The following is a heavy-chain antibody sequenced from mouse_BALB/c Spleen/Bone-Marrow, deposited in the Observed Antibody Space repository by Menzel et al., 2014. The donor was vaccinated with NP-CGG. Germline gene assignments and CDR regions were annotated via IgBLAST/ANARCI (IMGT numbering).Heavy chain of an antibody. CDR1: GYTFTDYN. J-gene: IGHJ4*01. Sequence: EVQLQQSGPDLVKPGASVKIPCKASGYTFTDYNMDWVKQSHGKSLEWIGDINPNNGGTIYNQKFKGKATLTVDKSSSTAYMELRSLTSEDTAIYYCARGRGHYYVNEAMDYWGQGTSVTVSS. CDR3: ARGRGHYYVNEAMDY. CDR2: INPNNGGT. V-gene: IGHV1-18*01. D-gene: IGHD1-2*01.